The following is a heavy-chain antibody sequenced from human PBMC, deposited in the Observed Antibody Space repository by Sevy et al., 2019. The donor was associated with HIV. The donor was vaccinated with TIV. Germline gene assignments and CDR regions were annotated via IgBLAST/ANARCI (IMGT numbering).Heavy chain of an antibody. D-gene: IGHD3-3*01. V-gene: IGHV3-21*01. CDR3: TRDKTILEGRYGMDV. J-gene: IGHJ6*02. Sequence: GGSLRLSCAAPGFTFSSYNMNWVRQTPGKGLEWVSFISSGSGYIYYADSVKGRFTISRDNAKNSLYLQMNSLRAEDTAMYYCTRDKTILEGRYGMDVWGQGTTVTVSS. CDR2: ISSGSGYI. CDR1: GFTFSSYN.